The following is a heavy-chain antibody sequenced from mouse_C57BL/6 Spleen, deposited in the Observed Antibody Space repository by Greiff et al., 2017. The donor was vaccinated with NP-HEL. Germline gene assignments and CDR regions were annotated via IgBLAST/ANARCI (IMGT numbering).Heavy chain of an antibody. V-gene: IGHV5-4*01. J-gene: IGHJ2*01. CDR1: VFTFSSYA. CDR2: ISDGGSYP. D-gene: IGHD6-1*01. CDR3: AGGALSPPRTGSDY. Sequence: DVQLVESGGGLVKPGGSLPLSCAASVFTFSSYAMSSVRLTPETRLELVATISDGGSYPYYPDNVKGRFTISSDNAKTNLYLQMSHLTSDDTAMYYGAGGALSPPRTGSDYWVQGTILAVAT.